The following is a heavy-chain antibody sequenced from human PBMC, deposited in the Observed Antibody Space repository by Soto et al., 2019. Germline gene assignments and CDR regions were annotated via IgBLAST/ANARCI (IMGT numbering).Heavy chain of an antibody. CDR1: GGTFRRYT. CDR3: ARDGTLYDSRAYYYLY. Sequence: QVQLVQSGAEVKKPGSSVKVSCKASGGTFRRYTVTWVRQAPGQELEWMGGITPMFGTPNYAQKFRGRVTITADESTSTAYMELSSLRSEDTAMFFCARDGTLYDSRAYYYLYWGQGTLVTVSS. CDR2: ITPMFGTP. D-gene: IGHD3-22*01. V-gene: IGHV1-69*01. J-gene: IGHJ4*02.